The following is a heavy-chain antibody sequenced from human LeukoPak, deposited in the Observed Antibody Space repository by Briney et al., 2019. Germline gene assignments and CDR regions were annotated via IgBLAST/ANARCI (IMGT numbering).Heavy chain of an antibody. CDR3: ARAGAITMVRGANRYYYYMDV. J-gene: IGHJ6*03. D-gene: IGHD3-10*01. Sequence: GGSLRLSCAASGFTFSSYWMSWVRQAPGKGLEWVANIKQDGSEKYYVDSVKGRFTVSRDNAKNSLYLQMNSLRAEDTAVYYCARAGAITMVRGANRYYYYMDVWGKGTTVTISS. CDR2: IKQDGSEK. CDR1: GFTFSSYW. V-gene: IGHV3-7*01.